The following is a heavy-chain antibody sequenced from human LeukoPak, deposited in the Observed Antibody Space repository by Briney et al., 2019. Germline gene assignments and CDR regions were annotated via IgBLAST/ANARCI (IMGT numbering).Heavy chain of an antibody. Sequence: ASVKVSCKASGYTFSSYDINWVRQAPGQGLEWMGWMKPNSGNTDSAQKFQGRVTMTRNTSINTAYMELSSLRSEDTAVYYCARPGAAAGFGYWGQGTLVTVSS. CDR1: GYTFSSYD. D-gene: IGHD6-13*01. V-gene: IGHV1-8*02. CDR3: ARPGAAAGFGY. CDR2: MKPNSGNT. J-gene: IGHJ4*02.